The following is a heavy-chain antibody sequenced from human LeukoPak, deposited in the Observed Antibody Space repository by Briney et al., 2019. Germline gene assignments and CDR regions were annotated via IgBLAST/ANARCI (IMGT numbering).Heavy chain of an antibody. D-gene: IGHD3-22*01. J-gene: IGHJ4*02. Sequence: GESLKISCKGSGYRFTHFWIGWVRQMPGKGLEWMGIIYPGDSDIKYSPSFQGQVTISADKSISTAYLQWSSLKPSDTAIYYCARHAAYYFDGRGYSTADYWGQGTLVTVSS. CDR2: IYPGDSDI. V-gene: IGHV5-51*01. CDR1: GYRFTHFW. CDR3: ARHAAYYFDGRGYSTADY.